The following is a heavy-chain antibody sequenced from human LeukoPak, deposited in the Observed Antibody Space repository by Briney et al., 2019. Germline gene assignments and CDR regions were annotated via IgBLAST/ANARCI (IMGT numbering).Heavy chain of an antibody. CDR2: ISAYNGNT. CDR3: AKDPPQWLPSKYYFYL. D-gene: IGHD6-19*01. V-gene: IGHV1-18*01. Sequence: ASVNVSCKASGYTFTSYGISWVRQAPGQGLEWMGWISAYNGNTNYAQKLQGRVTMTTDTSTSTAYMELRSLRSDDTAVYYCAKDPPQWLPSKYYFYLRGQGTLVTVSS. J-gene: IGHJ4*02. CDR1: GYTFTSYG.